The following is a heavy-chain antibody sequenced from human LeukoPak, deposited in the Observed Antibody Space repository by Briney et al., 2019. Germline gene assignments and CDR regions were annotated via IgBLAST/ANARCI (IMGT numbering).Heavy chain of an antibody. CDR3: ARAGESRKTMVRGVYYDYYGMDV. J-gene: IGHJ6*02. V-gene: IGHV4-4*07. Sequence: SETLSLTCTVSGGSISSSYWSWIRQPAGKGLEWIGRISSSGSTKYNPSLKSRVSMSVDTSKNQFFLKLSSVHAADTAVYYCARAGESRKTMVRGVYYDYYGMDVWGQGTTVTVSS. CDR1: GGSISSSY. CDR2: ISSSGST. D-gene: IGHD3-10*01.